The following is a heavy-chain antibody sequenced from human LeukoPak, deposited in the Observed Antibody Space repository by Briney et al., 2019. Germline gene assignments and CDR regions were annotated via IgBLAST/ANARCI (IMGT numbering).Heavy chain of an antibody. Sequence: PGESLRLSCAASGFNFYIYTMSWVRQAPGKGLEWVSSISDSATNTYYADSVKGRFTISRDNSKNTLYLQMNSLRAEDTAVYYCVKDWRDEANCGGDCLEYWGQGTLVTVSS. CDR1: GFNFYIYT. CDR3: VKDWRDEANCGGDCLEY. D-gene: IGHD2-21*02. J-gene: IGHJ4*02. V-gene: IGHV3-23*01. CDR2: ISDSATNT.